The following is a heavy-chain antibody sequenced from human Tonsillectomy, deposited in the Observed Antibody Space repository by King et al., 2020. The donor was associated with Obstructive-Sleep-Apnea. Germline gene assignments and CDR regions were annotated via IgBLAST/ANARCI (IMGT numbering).Heavy chain of an antibody. V-gene: IGHV4-34*01. D-gene: IGHD3-10*01. CDR1: GGSFSGYY. CDR2: INHSGGT. Sequence: VQLQQWGAGLLKPSETLSLTCAVYGGSFSGYYWSWVRQPPGKGLEWIGEINHSGGTNYNPSLKSRVTMSVDTSKNQFSLNLSSVTAADTAVYFCARPMFYGSGLWSKANFAMDAWGQGTTVTVSS. CDR3: ARPMFYGSGLWSKANFAMDA. J-gene: IGHJ6*02.